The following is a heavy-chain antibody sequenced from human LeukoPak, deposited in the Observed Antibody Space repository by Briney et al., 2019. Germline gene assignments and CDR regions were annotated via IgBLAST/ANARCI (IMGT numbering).Heavy chain of an antibody. CDR2: SDPEDGER. J-gene: IGHJ6*03. CDR3: ARGGYSYGLKNYHYYMDV. Sequence: ASVKVSCKVSGKTLSDLSIHWLRQPPGKGLEWLGGSDPEDGERIYAQMFQGRVTMTEDTSIDTAYMELSSLRSEDTAVYYCARGGYSYGLKNYHYYMDVWGEGTTVTVSS. CDR1: GKTLSDLS. D-gene: IGHD5-18*01. V-gene: IGHV1-24*01.